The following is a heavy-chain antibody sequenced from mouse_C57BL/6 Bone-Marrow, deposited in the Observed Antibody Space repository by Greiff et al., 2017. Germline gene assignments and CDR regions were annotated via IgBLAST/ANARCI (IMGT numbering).Heavy chain of an antibody. Sequence: DVHLVESEGGLVQPGSSMKLSCTASGFTFSDYYMAWVRQVPEKGLEWVANINYDGSSTYYLDSLKSRFIISRDNAKNILYLQMSSLKSEDTATYYCARDWDDWYFDVWGTGTTVTVSS. V-gene: IGHV5-16*01. D-gene: IGHD4-1*01. J-gene: IGHJ1*03. CDR2: INYDGSST. CDR3: ARDWDDWYFDV. CDR1: GFTFSDYY.